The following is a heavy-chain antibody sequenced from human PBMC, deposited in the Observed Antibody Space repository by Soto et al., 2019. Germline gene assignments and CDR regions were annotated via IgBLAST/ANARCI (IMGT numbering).Heavy chain of an antibody. CDR2: VIPSCGTA. V-gene: IGHV1-69*01. Sequence: QVQLVQSGAEVKKPGSSVKVSGKASGGPFGSYAISWVRQAPGQGLEWMGGVIPSCGTANYAQKFQGRVTITADESTRTAYMELSSLRSEDPAVYYCASYPYPPRNYYGSGSYILDAFDIWGQGTMVTVSS. CDR1: GGPFGSYA. D-gene: IGHD3-10*01. CDR3: ASYPYPPRNYYGSGSYILDAFDI. J-gene: IGHJ3*02.